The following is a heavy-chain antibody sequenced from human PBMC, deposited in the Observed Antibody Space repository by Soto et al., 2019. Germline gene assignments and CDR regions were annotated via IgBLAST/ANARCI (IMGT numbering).Heavy chain of an antibody. Sequence: GGSLRLSCAASGFTFSSYAMSWVRQAPGKGLEWVSAISGSGGSTYYADSVKGRFTISRDNSKNTLYLQMNSLRAEDTAVYYCAKDQGEYSSSSRTRSLDYWGQGTLVTVS. V-gene: IGHV3-23*01. CDR1: GFTFSSYA. CDR2: ISGSGGST. CDR3: AKDQGEYSSSSRTRSLDY. D-gene: IGHD6-6*01. J-gene: IGHJ4*02.